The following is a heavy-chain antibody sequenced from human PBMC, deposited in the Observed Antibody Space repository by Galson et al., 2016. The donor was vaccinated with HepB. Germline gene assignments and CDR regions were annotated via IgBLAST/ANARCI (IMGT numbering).Heavy chain of an antibody. CDR2: VKSKTDGGTT. J-gene: IGHJ4*02. CDR3: TTAWGESSGWYSHYFDF. D-gene: IGHD6-19*01. V-gene: IGHV3-15*01. CDR1: GFTFSNAW. Sequence: SLRLSCAASGFTFSNAWMSWVRQAPGKGLEWVGRVKSKTDGGTTDYAAPVKGRFTISRDDSKNKLYLQMNSLKTEDTAVYYCTTAWGESSGWYSHYFDFWGQGTLVTVSS.